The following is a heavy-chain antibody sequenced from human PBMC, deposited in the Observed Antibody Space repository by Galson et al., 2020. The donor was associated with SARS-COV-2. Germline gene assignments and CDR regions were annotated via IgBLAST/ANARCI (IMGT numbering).Heavy chain of an antibody. D-gene: IGHD3-10*01. Sequence: ASVTVSCKASGYTFTGYYMHWVRQAPGQGLEWMGWINPNSGGTNYAQKFQGRVTMTRDTSISTAYMELSRLRSDDTAVYYCARGPDYYGLYYYYMDVWGKGTTVTVSS. CDR3: ARGPDYYGLYYYYMDV. J-gene: IGHJ6*03. CDR2: INPNSGGT. V-gene: IGHV1-2*02. CDR1: GYTFTGYY.